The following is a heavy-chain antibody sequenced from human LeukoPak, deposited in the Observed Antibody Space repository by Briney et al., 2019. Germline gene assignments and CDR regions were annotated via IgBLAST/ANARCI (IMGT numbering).Heavy chain of an antibody. D-gene: IGHD6-19*01. Sequence: GGSLRLSCGVSGFTFSSYAMSWVRQAPGKGLEWVSGISGSGGSTYYADSVKGRFTISRDNSKNTLYLQMNSLRAEDTAVYYCAKGYSSAWFDYWGQGTLVTVSS. J-gene: IGHJ4*02. CDR2: ISGSGGST. CDR3: AKGYSSAWFDY. V-gene: IGHV3-23*01. CDR1: GFTFSSYA.